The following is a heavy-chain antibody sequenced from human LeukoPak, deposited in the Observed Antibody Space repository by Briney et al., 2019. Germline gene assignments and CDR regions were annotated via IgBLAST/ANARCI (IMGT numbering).Heavy chain of an antibody. D-gene: IGHD4-17*01. CDR3: ARDVGDYRRTYYYYYYMDV. CDR1: GYTFTGYY. J-gene: IGHJ6*03. Sequence: VASVKVSCKASGYTFTGYYMHWVRQAPGQGLEWMGGFDPEDGETIYAQKFQGRVTMTGDTSTDTAYMELSSLRSEDTAVYYCARDVGDYRRTYYYYYYMDVWGKGTTVTVSS. V-gene: IGHV1-24*01. CDR2: FDPEDGET.